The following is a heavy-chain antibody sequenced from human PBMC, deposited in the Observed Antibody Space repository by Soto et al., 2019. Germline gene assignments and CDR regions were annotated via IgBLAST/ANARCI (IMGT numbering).Heavy chain of an antibody. CDR2: FDPEDGET. Sequence: ASVKVSCKVSGYTLTELSMHWVRQAPGKGLEWMGGFDPEDGETIYAQKFQGRVTMTEDTSTDTAYMELSSLRSEDTAVYYCATVTRGFSYFDYWGQGTLVTVSS. J-gene: IGHJ4*02. CDR3: ATVTRGFSYFDY. D-gene: IGHD1-1*01. CDR1: GYTLTELS. V-gene: IGHV1-24*01.